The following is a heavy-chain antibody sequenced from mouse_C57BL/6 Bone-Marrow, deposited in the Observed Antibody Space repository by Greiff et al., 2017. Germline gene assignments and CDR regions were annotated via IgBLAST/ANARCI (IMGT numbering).Heavy chain of an antibody. D-gene: IGHD1-1*01. CDR2: ISYDGSN. J-gene: IGHJ3*01. Sequence: EVKLVESGPGLVKPSQSLSLTCSVTGYSITSGYYWNWIRQFPGNKLEWMGYISYDGSNNYNPSLKNRSSITRDTSKNQFFLKLNSVTTEDTATYYCAREGITTVVDAPWFAYWGQGTLVTVSA. CDR3: AREGITTVVDAPWFAY. V-gene: IGHV3-6*01. CDR1: GYSITSGYY.